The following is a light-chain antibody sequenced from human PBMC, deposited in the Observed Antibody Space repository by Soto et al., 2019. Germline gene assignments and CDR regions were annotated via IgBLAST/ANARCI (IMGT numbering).Light chain of an antibody. CDR2: DTS. Sequence: EIVLTQSPATLSLSPGERATLSCRASQSVSSYLAWYQQKPGQAPRLLIYDTSKSATGIPARFSGSGSGTDFTLTISSLDPEDFAVYYCQQRTNWPRSFTFGPGTKVDIK. CDR1: QSVSSY. J-gene: IGKJ3*01. V-gene: IGKV3-11*01. CDR3: QQRTNWPRSFT.